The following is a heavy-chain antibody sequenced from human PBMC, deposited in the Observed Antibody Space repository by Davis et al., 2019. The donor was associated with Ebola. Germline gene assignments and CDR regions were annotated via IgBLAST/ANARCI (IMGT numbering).Heavy chain of an antibody. CDR1: GFTFSSYW. CDR3: ARRYSSSDY. J-gene: IGHJ4*02. CDR2: IKQDGSEK. D-gene: IGHD6-6*01. V-gene: IGHV3-7*01. Sequence: GESLKISCAASGFTFSSYWMSWVRQAPGKGLEWVANIKQDGSEKYYVDSVKGRFTISRDNAKNSLYLQMNSLRAEDTAVYHCARRYSSSDYWGQGTLVTVSS.